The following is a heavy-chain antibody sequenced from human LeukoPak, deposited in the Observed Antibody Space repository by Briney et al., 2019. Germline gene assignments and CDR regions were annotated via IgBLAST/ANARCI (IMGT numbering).Heavy chain of an antibody. Sequence: PGGSLRLSCAASGFTVSSNYMSWVRQAPGKGLEWVANIKQDGSEKYYVDSVKGRFTISRDNAKNSLYLQMNSLRAEDTAVYYCARGDNDFWSGYVHYYYYYGMDVWGQGTTVTVSS. CDR2: IKQDGSEK. J-gene: IGHJ6*02. V-gene: IGHV3-7*01. CDR1: GFTVSSNY. D-gene: IGHD3-3*01. CDR3: ARGDNDFWSGYVHYYYYYGMDV.